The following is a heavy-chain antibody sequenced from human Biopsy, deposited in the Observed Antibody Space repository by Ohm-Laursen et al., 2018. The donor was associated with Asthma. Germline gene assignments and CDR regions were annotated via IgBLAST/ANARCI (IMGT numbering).Heavy chain of an antibody. CDR1: GGTFNTYV. V-gene: IGHV1-69*13. D-gene: IGHD2-2*01. Sequence: GASVKVSCNSLGGTFNTYVIGWVRQAPRQGLEWMGGINSVFGTTTYPQKFQDRVTITADDSTSTVYMELSSLRSEDTAVYYCARKAGSCISRTCYSLDSWGQGTLVTVSS. CDR3: ARKAGSCISRTCYSLDS. J-gene: IGHJ4*02. CDR2: INSVFGTT.